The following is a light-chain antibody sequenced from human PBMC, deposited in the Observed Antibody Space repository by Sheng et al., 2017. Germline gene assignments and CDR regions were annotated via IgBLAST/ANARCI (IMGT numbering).Light chain of an antibody. Sequence: QPVLTQPPSVSGAPGQTATISCAGSSSTYDVHWYRQRPGTAPQLLIYGNTNRPFGVPDRFSGSKSGASASLVITGLQAEDEATYYCQSYDSGLTGSVFGTGTKVTVL. CDR2: GNT. CDR1: SSTYD. V-gene: IGLV1-40*01. CDR3: QSYDSGLTGSV. J-gene: IGLJ1*01.